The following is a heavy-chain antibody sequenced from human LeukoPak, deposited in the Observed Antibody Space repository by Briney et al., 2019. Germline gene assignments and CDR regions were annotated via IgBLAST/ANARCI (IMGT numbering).Heavy chain of an antibody. J-gene: IGHJ4*02. CDR3: ARDPDYYDSSGGTDY. Sequence: GGSLRLSCAASGFTFSSYAMHWVRQAPGKGLEWVAVISYDGSNKYYADSVKGRFTISRDNSKNTLYLQMNSLRAEDTAVYYCARDPDYYDSSGGTDYWGQGTLVTVSS. CDR2: ISYDGSNK. D-gene: IGHD3-22*01. V-gene: IGHV3-30-3*01. CDR1: GFTFSSYA.